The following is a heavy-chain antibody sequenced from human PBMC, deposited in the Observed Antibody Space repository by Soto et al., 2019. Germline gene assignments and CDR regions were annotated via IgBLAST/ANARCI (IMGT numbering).Heavy chain of an antibody. CDR3: ARDAITMVRGVMEAWFDP. J-gene: IGHJ5*02. CDR1: GGSISSGGYY. Sequence: QVQLQESGPGLVKPSQTLSLTCTVSGGSISSGGYYWSWIRQHPGKGLEWIGYIYYSGSTYYNPSLKSRVTISVDTYKNQFSLKLSSVTAADTAVYYCARDAITMVRGVMEAWFDPWGQGTLVTVSS. V-gene: IGHV4-31*03. D-gene: IGHD3-10*01. CDR2: IYYSGST.